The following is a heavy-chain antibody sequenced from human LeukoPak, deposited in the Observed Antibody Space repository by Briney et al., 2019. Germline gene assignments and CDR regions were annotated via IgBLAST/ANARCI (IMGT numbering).Heavy chain of an antibody. J-gene: IGHJ3*02. D-gene: IGHD5-18*01. V-gene: IGHV4-4*02. CDR1: GVSISSSNW. Sequence: SETLSLTCAVSGVSISSSNWWSWVRQSPGKGLEWIGEIFHSGSTNYNPSLRSRVTISIDMSKNQFSLKLSSVTAADTAVYYCARPDTDAFDIWGQGTMVTVSS. CDR3: ARPDTDAFDI. CDR2: IFHSGST.